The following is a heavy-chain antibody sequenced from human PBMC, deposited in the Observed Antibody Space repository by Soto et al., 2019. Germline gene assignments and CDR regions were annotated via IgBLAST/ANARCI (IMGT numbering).Heavy chain of an antibody. D-gene: IGHD3-22*01. Sequence: PSAALSLTCAVSGGSISSYYWSWIRQPPGKGKKWIGYIYYSESTNYNHSLKSRVIISVYTSKNQFSLRLSSVTAADTFVYFSASAYYDTSGYSLDPWRQGTLVTVSS. V-gene: IGHV4-59*01. J-gene: IGHJ5*02. CDR3: ASAYYDTSGYSLDP. CDR1: GGSISSYY. CDR2: IYYSEST.